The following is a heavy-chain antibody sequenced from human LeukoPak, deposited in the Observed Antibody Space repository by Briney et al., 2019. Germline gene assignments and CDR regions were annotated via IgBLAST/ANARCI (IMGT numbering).Heavy chain of an antibody. CDR1: GFTFSSYW. V-gene: IGHV3-7*01. Sequence: GGSLRLSCSASGFTFSSYWMSWVRQAPGKGLEWVANIKQGGSEKYYVDSVKGRFTISRDNAKNSLYLQMNSLRAEDTAVYYCASYGIAAAGTDFDYWGQGTLVTVSS. CDR3: ASYGIAAAGTDFDY. D-gene: IGHD6-13*01. CDR2: IKQGGSEK. J-gene: IGHJ4*02.